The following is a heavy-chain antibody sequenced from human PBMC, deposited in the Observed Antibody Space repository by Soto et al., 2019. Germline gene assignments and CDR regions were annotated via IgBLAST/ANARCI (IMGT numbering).Heavy chain of an antibody. CDR2: IDPSDSYT. CDR3: ARLGEGYYDSSGYYP. Sequence: PGESLKISCKGSGYSFTSYWISWVRQMPGKGLEWMGRIDPSDSYTNYSPSFQGHVTISADKSISTAYLQWSSLKASDTAMYYCARLGEGYYDSSGYYPWGQGTLVTV. D-gene: IGHD3-22*01. CDR1: GYSFTSYW. J-gene: IGHJ5*02. V-gene: IGHV5-10-1*01.